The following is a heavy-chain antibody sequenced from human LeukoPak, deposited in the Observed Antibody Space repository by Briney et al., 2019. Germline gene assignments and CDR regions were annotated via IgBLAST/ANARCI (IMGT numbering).Heavy chain of an antibody. CDR1: GFTVSSSY. CDR3: ARDGAHSRIPI. Sequence: SGGSLSLSCAASGFTVSSSYMSWVRLAPGKGLEWISVIYRDDTTYYADSVKGGFAVSRDSSRNTLYLQMNSLRAEDTAVYYCARDGAHSRIPIWGQGTLVTVSS. V-gene: IGHV3-66*01. CDR2: IYRDDTT. J-gene: IGHJ4*02. D-gene: IGHD4/OR15-4a*01.